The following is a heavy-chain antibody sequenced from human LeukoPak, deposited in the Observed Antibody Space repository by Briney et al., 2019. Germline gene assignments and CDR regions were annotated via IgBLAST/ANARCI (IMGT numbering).Heavy chain of an antibody. CDR2: IYYSGST. CDR1: GGSISSGGYY. V-gene: IGHV4-31*03. D-gene: IGHD3-3*01. Sequence: SETLSLTCTVSGGSISSGGYYWRWIRQHPGKGLEWIGYIYYSGSTYYNPSLKSRVTISVDTSKNQFSLKLSSVTAADTAVYYCARAGGFFSPFGYWGQGTLVTVSS. CDR3: ARAGGFFSPFGY. J-gene: IGHJ4*02.